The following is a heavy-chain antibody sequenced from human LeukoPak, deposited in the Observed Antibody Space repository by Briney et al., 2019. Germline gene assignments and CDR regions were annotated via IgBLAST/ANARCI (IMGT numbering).Heavy chain of an antibody. CDR2: INHTGTT. CDR3: ARGAADRNTYYYYIDV. D-gene: IGHD2-15*01. CDR1: GASFNTYY. Sequence: SETLSLTCAVYGASFNTYYWNWIRQSPGKGLEWIGEINHTGTTNYNPSLKSRVTISVDTSKNQFSLKLSSVTAADTAIYYCARGAADRNTYYYYIDVWGKGTTVTVSS. J-gene: IGHJ6*03. V-gene: IGHV4-34*01.